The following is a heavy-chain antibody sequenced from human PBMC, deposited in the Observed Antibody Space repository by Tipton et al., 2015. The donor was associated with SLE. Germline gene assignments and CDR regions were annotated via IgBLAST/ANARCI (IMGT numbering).Heavy chain of an antibody. D-gene: IGHD1-1*01. Sequence: TLSLTCAVYGESFSGCYWSWIRQPPGKGLEWIGYIYYSGSTNYNPSLKSRVTISVDTSKNQFSLKLSSVTAADTAVYYCARGSTGTFDYWGQGTLVTASS. V-gene: IGHV4-59*01. CDR2: IYYSGST. J-gene: IGHJ4*02. CDR1: GESFSGCY. CDR3: ARGSTGTFDY.